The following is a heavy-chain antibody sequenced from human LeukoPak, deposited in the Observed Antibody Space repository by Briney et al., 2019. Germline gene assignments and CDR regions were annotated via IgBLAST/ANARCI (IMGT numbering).Heavy chain of an antibody. V-gene: IGHV1-69*13. Sequence: SVKVSCKASGGTFSSYAISWVRQAPGQGLEWMGGIIPIFGTANYAQKFQGRVTITADESTSTAYMELSSLRSEDTAVYYCARDGGSFSYNMDVWGQGTTVTVSS. D-gene: IGHD1-26*01. CDR1: GGTFSSYA. J-gene: IGHJ6*02. CDR2: IIPIFGTA. CDR3: ARDGGSFSYNMDV.